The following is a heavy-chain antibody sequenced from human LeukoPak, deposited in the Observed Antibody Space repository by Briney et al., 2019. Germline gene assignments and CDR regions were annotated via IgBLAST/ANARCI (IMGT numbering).Heavy chain of an antibody. J-gene: IGHJ4*02. Sequence: PGGSLRLSCAASGLTFNTFGMHWVRQTPGNGLEWVAFIRHDGSDQYYADSVKGRFTLSRDNSQSTLYLQMNSLRTGDTAIYYCAKQIDGSGTFLYPKYFDYWGQGTLVTVSS. CDR1: GLTFNTFG. D-gene: IGHD3-10*01. CDR3: AKQIDGSGTFLYPKYFDY. V-gene: IGHV3-30*02. CDR2: IRHDGSDQ.